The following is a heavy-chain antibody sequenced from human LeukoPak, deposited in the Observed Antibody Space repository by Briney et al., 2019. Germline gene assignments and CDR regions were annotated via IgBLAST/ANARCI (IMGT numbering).Heavy chain of an antibody. Sequence: ASVKVSCKAPGYTFSSDGITWVRQAPGQGLEWMGWISLYDVNTNYAQKFQGRVTITADESTSTAYMELSSLRSEDTAVYYCARGPHCSSTSCYDYYYYGMDVWGQGTTVTVSS. V-gene: IGHV1-18*01. J-gene: IGHJ6*02. D-gene: IGHD2-2*01. CDR1: GYTFSSDG. CDR2: ISLYDVNT. CDR3: ARGPHCSSTSCYDYYYYGMDV.